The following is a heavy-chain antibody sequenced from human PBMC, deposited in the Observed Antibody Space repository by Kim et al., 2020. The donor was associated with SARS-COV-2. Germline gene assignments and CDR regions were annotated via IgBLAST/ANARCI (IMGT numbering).Heavy chain of an antibody. Sequence: GGSLRLSCAVSGFTFSAQWITWVRQAPGEGREWVAEINPDGSVRGYVDSVKGRFTISRDNAKESVDLQLNSLRVEDTAIYYCARDPAYGAFDYWGQGALVTVSS. D-gene: IGHD1-26*01. V-gene: IGHV3-7*01. CDR1: GFTFSAQW. CDR3: ARDPAYGAFDY. J-gene: IGHJ4*02. CDR2: INPDGSVR.